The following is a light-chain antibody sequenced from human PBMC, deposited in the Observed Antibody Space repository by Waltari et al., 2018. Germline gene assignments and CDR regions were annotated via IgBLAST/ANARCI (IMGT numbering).Light chain of an antibody. CDR3: QQSYSTPT. CDR2: AAS. J-gene: IGKJ4*01. Sequence: DIQMTQSPSSLSASVGDRVTIPCRASQSISSYLNWNQQKPGKAPKLLIYAASSLQSGVPSRFSGSGSGTDFTLTISSLQPEDFATYYCQQSYSTPTFGGGTKVEIK. CDR1: QSISSY. V-gene: IGKV1-39*01.